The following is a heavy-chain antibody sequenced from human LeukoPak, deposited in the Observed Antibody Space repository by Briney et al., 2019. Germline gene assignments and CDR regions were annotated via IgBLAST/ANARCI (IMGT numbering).Heavy chain of an antibody. CDR3: ARHRLSNWYFDL. V-gene: IGHV4-34*01. CDR1: GGSFSGYY. D-gene: IGHD5-12*01. Sequence: PSETLSLTCAVYGGSFSGYYWSWIRQPPGKGLEWIGEINHSGSTNYNPSLKSRVTISVDTSKSQFSLKLSSVTAADTAVYYCARHRLSNWYFDLWGRGTLVTVSS. J-gene: IGHJ2*01. CDR2: INHSGST.